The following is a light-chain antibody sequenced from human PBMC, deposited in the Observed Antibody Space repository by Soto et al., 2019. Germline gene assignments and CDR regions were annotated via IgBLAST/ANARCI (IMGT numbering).Light chain of an antibody. J-gene: IGKJ1*01. CDR1: QSVSVNS. V-gene: IGKV3-20*01. Sequence: EIVLTQSPGTLSLSPGERATLSCRASQSVSVNSLAWYQQKGGQAPRLLIYAASTRATGVPDRFSGTGSGTDFALTISRLETDDSAVYYCQQYGSSGTFGQGTKVEIK. CDR3: QQYGSSGT. CDR2: AAS.